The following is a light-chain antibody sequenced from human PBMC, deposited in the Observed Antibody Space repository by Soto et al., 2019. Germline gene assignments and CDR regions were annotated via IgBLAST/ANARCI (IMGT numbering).Light chain of an antibody. CDR1: QSVSSSS. J-gene: IGKJ5*01. Sequence: EIVLTQSPGTLSLSPGERATLSSRASQSVSSSSLAWYQQKPGQAPRLLIYGASSRATGIPDGFSGSGSGTDFTLTISRLEPEDFAVYYCQQYGSSPPITFGQGTRLEI. V-gene: IGKV3-20*01. CDR3: QQYGSSPPIT. CDR2: GAS.